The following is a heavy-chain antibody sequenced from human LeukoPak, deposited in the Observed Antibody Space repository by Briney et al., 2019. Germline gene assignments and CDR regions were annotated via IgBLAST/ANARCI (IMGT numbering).Heavy chain of an antibody. D-gene: IGHD3-10*01. V-gene: IGHV3-30*04. CDR1: GFTFSSYA. CDR2: ISYDGSNK. Sequence: GGSLRLSCAASGFTFSSYAMHWVRQAPGKGLEWVAVISYDGSNKYYADSVKGRFTISRDNSKNTLYLQMNSLRAEDTAVYYCAKVGQLGEKYYYGSGSYYIRRNYYYYYMDVWGKGTTVTISS. J-gene: IGHJ6*03. CDR3: AKVGQLGEKYYYGSGSYYIRRNYYYYYMDV.